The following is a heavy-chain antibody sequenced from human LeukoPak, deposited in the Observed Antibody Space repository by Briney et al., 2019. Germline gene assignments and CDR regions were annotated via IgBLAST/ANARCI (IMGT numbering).Heavy chain of an antibody. J-gene: IGHJ4*02. CDR2: IYYSGST. V-gene: IGHV4-38-2*02. CDR1: GYSISSGYY. CDR3: ARGMNFDY. Sequence: PSETLSLTCTVSGYSISSGYYWGWIRQPPGKGLEWIGSIYYSGSTYYSPSLKSRVTISVDTSKNQFSLKLHSVTAADTAVYYCARGMNFDYWGQGTLVTVSS.